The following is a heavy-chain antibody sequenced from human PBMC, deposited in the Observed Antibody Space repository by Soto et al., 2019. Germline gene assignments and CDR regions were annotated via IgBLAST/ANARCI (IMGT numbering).Heavy chain of an antibody. CDR3: ARLEGVRWIDAFDI. Sequence: QLQLQESGPGLVKPSETLSLTCTVSGGSISSSSYYWGWIRQPPGKGLEWIGSMYYSGSTYYNPSLKRRVTISVDTSKNQFSLKLSSVTAADTAVYYCARLEGVRWIDAFDIWGQGTMVTVSS. CDR2: MYYSGST. V-gene: IGHV4-39*01. D-gene: IGHD3-16*01. CDR1: GGSISSSSYY. J-gene: IGHJ3*02.